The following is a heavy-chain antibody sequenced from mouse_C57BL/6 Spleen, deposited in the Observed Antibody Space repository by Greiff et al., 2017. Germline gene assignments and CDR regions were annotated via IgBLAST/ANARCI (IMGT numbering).Heavy chain of an antibody. D-gene: IGHD2-1*01. CDR3: ARGDGTGSTGYYAMDY. CDR1: GYTFTSYW. Sequence: VQLQQPGAELVKPGASVKMSCKASGYTFTSYWITWVKQRPGQGLEWIGDIYPGSGSTNYNEKFKSKATLTVDTSSSTAYMQLSSLTSEDSAVYYCARGDGTGSTGYYAMDYWSQGTSVTVSS. V-gene: IGHV1-55*01. CDR2: IYPGSGST. J-gene: IGHJ4*01.